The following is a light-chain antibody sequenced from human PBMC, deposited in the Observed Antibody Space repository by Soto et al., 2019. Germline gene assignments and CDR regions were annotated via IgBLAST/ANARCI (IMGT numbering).Light chain of an antibody. CDR1: QNIDAW. V-gene: IGKV1-5*03. Sequence: IQMTQSPSTLSASVGDRVTITCRASQNIDAWLAWYQQKPGKAPKVLIYKASSLESGVPSRFSGSGSGTEFTLTISSLQPDDSATYYCQRYNTYPLTFGGGTKVDSK. CDR2: KAS. CDR3: QRYNTYPLT. J-gene: IGKJ4*01.